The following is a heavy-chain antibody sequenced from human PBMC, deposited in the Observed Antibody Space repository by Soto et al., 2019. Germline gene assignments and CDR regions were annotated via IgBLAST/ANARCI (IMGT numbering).Heavy chain of an antibody. J-gene: IGHJ4*02. CDR2: VYDNGRP. Sequence: SETLSLTCTISGGSISVYYWSWIRQSPRQGLEWIGYVYDNGRPYYSPSLKSRVTISADTSKNQISLKLTSATAADTAVYYWARERNYDSSGYYDYWGQGTLVTVSS. CDR3: ARERNYDSSGYYDY. CDR1: GGSISVYY. V-gene: IGHV4-59*01. D-gene: IGHD3-22*01.